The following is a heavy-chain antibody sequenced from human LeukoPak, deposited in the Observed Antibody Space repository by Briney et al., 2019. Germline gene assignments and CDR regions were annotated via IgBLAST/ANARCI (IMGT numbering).Heavy chain of an antibody. Sequence: AAVKVSCKASGYTFTSYGITWVRQAPGQGLEWMGWISIGWISTYNANTQYAQKFQGRVTLTADESTFTAYMELSSLRSEDTAIYYCTKNWRDDGVALRGWFDPWGQGTLVIVSS. V-gene: IGHV1-18*01. J-gene: IGHJ5*02. CDR1: GYTFTSYG. D-gene: IGHD3-3*01. CDR3: TKNWRDDGVALRGWFDP. CDR2: ISTYNANT.